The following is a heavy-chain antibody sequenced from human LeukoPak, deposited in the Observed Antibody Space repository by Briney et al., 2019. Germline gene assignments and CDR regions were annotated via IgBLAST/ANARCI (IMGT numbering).Heavy chain of an antibody. CDR1: GGSISSGSYY. D-gene: IGHD2-2*01. CDR2: IYTSGST. Sequence: SETLSLTCTVSGGSISSGSYYWSWIRQPAGKGLEWIGRIYTSGSTNYTPSLKSRVTISVDTSKNQFSLKLSSVTAADTAVYYCARAVGAYCSSTSCYGYYFDYWGQGTLVTVSS. V-gene: IGHV4-61*02. J-gene: IGHJ4*02. CDR3: ARAVGAYCSSTSCYGYYFDY.